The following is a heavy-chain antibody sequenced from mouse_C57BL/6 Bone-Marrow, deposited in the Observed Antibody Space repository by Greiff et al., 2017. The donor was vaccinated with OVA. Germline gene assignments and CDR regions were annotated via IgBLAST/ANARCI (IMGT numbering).Heavy chain of an antibody. V-gene: IGHV5-4*01. D-gene: IGHD1-1*01. CDR1: GFTFSSHA. Sequence: EVHLVESGGGLVKPGGSLKLSCAASGFTFSSHAMSWVRQTPEKRLEWVATISDGGSYTYYPDNVKGRFTISRDNAKNNLYLQMSHLKSEDTAMYYCARAPYGSSYYAMDYWGQGTSVTVSS. J-gene: IGHJ4*01. CDR3: ARAPYGSSYYAMDY. CDR2: ISDGGSYT.